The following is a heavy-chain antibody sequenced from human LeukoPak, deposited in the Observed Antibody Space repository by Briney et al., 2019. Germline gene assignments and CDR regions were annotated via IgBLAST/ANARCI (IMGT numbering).Heavy chain of an antibody. CDR1: GFTFSSYE. V-gene: IGHV3-48*03. Sequence: PGGSLRLSCAASGFTFSSYEMNWARQAPGKGLVWVSYISSSGSTIYYADSVKGRFTISRDNAKNSLYLQMNSLRAEDTAVYYCARDGGSYDGSNFDYWGQGTLVTVSS. CDR3: ARDGGSYDGSNFDY. CDR2: ISSSGSTI. D-gene: IGHD1-26*01. J-gene: IGHJ4*02.